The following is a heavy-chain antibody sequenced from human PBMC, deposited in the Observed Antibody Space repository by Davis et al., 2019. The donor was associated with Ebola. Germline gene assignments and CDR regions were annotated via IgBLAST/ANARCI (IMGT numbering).Heavy chain of an antibody. CDR1: GFTFSSYW. V-gene: IGHV3-74*01. Sequence: GESLKISCAASGFTFSSYWMHWVRQAPGKGLVWVSRINSDGSSTSYADSVKGRFTISRDNAKNTLYLQMNSLRAEDTAVYYCAVGATPRYFDYWGQGTLVTVSS. J-gene: IGHJ4*02. D-gene: IGHD1-26*01. CDR3: AVGATPRYFDY. CDR2: INSDGSST.